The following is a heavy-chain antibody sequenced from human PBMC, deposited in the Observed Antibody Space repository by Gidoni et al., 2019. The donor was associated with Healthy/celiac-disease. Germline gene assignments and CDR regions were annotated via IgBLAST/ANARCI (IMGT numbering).Heavy chain of an antibody. V-gene: IGHV4-39*01. J-gene: IGHJ5*02. Sequence: QLQLQESGPGLVKPSETLSLTCTVPGGSIRSSSYYWGWIRQPPGKGLEWIGSIYYSGSTYYNPSLKSRVTISVDTSKNQFSLKLSSVTAADTAVYYCARRLCDIVACWFDPWGQGTLVTVSS. D-gene: IGHD2-15*01. CDR1: GGSIRSSSYY. CDR3: ARRLCDIVACWFDP. CDR2: IYYSGST.